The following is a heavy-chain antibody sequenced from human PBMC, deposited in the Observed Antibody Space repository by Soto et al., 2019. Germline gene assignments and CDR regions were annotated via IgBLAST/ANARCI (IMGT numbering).Heavy chain of an antibody. D-gene: IGHD2-15*01. CDR1: CYSVSSSDYC. J-gene: IGHJ6*02. V-gene: IGHV4-39*01. CDR2: MFYIGLT. CDR3: APLTVSLSGPYGIHV. Sequence: SATLSLTGSVSCYSVSSSDYCCAWIRQPPGKGLEWIGSMFYIGLTYYNPSLKSRFTLSVDTSKNHFSVRLNSVTAADTAVYYCAPLTVSLSGPYGIHVWGQGTTVTVSS.